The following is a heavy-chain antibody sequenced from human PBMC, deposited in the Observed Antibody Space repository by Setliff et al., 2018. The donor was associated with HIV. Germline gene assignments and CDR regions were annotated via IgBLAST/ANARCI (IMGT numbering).Heavy chain of an antibody. CDR3: GSSSSWYNRYFQH. Sequence: GGSLRLSCAASGFTFSSYSMNWVRQAPGKGLEWFSNIWTSSRISYGASVKGRFTISRDDSKSIAYLQMNSLKTEDTAVYYCGSSSSWYNRYFQHWGQGTLVTVSS. D-gene: IGHD6-13*01. CDR1: GFTFSSYS. V-gene: IGHV3-48*01. J-gene: IGHJ1*01. CDR2: IWTSSRI.